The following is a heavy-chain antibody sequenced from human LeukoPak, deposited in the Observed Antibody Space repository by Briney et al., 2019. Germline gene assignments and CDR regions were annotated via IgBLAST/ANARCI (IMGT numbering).Heavy chain of an antibody. D-gene: IGHD5-24*01. V-gene: IGHV3-13*01. Sequence: AGGSLRLSCAASGFTFSSFDMHWVRQPTRQSLKWVSTIGTASDTYYPGSVEGRFTLSRDNAKNSLYLQMNSLTAGDTAVYYCARGPPRRKYYSMAAWGKGTTFTVSS. CDR2: IGTASDT. J-gene: IGHJ6*04. CDR1: GFTFSSFD. CDR3: ARGPPRRKYYSMAA.